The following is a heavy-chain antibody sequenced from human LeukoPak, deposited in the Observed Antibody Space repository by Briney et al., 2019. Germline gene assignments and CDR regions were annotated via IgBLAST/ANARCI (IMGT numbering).Heavy chain of an antibody. CDR3: AKERYFDWLLFPCGMDV. D-gene: IGHD3-9*01. J-gene: IGHJ6*02. Sequence: GGSLRLSCAASGFTFSSYGMHWVRQAPDKGLEWVAVISYDGSNKYYADSVKGRFTISRDNSKNTLYLQMNSLRAEDTAVYYCAKERYFDWLLFPCGMDVWGQGTTVTVSS. CDR2: ISYDGSNK. V-gene: IGHV3-30*18. CDR1: GFTFSSYG.